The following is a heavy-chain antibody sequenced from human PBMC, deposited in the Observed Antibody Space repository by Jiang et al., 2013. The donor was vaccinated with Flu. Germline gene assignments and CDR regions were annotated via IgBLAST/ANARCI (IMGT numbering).Heavy chain of an antibody. Sequence: GPGLVKPSGTLSLTCAVSGDSISASDWLTWVRQPPGKGLEWIGEINHAGGTTFNPSFKSRVTLSVDESKTQFSLNLRSVTAADTAVYYCARLTRETGYQFYFYYYYIGRLGQRDHGHRLL. V-gene: IGHV4-4*02. CDR2: INHAGGT. D-gene: IGHD5-12*01. CDR1: GDSISASDW. J-gene: IGHJ6*03. CDR3: ARLTRETGYQFYFYYYYIGR.